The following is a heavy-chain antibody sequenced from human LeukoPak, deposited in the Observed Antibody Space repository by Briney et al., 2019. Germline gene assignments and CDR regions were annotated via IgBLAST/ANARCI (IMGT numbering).Heavy chain of an antibody. D-gene: IGHD2-15*01. Sequence: SETLSLTCTVSGGSISSSSYYWGWICQPPGKGLEWIGSIYYSGSTYYNPSLKGRVTISVDTSKNQFSLKLSSVTAADTAVYYCAREHCSGGSCYSIYYYYYMDVWGKGTTVTVSS. CDR2: IYYSGST. V-gene: IGHV4-39*07. CDR1: GGSISSSSYY. J-gene: IGHJ6*03. CDR3: AREHCSGGSCYSIYYYYYMDV.